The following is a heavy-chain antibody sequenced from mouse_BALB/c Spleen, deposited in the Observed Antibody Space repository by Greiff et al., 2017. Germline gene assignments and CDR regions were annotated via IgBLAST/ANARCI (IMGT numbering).Heavy chain of an antibody. J-gene: IGHJ2*01. Sequence: VQLQQSGPGLVKPSQSLSLTCTVTGYSITSDYAWNWIRQFPGNKLEWMGYISYSGSTSYNPSLKSRISITRDTSKNQFFLQLNSVTTEDTATYYCARRYYGSSSPYYFDYWGQGTTLTVSS. D-gene: IGHD1-1*01. CDR3: ARRYYGSSSPYYFDY. CDR2: ISYSGST. CDR1: GYSITSDYA. V-gene: IGHV3-2*02.